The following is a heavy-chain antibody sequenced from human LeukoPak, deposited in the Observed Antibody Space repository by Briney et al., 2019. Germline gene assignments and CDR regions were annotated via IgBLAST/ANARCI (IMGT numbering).Heavy chain of an antibody. J-gene: IGHJ4*02. D-gene: IGHD1-1*01. Sequence: SVKVSCKASGYTFTGYYMHWVRQAPGQGLEWMGGIIPIFGTANYAQKFQGRVTITADESTSTAYMELSSLRSEDTAVYYCASSSGTTGPLAYWGQGTLVTVSS. CDR3: ASSSGTTGPLAY. CDR2: IIPIFGTA. CDR1: GYTFTGYY. V-gene: IGHV1-69*01.